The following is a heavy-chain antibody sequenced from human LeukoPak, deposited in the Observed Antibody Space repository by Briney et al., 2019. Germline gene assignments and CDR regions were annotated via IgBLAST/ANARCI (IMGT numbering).Heavy chain of an antibody. V-gene: IGHV3-21*01. CDR3: ARVGKMATTGNAFDI. CDR1: GFTFSSYS. CDR2: ISSSSSYM. D-gene: IGHD5-24*01. Sequence: PGGSLRLSCAASGFTFSSYSMNWVRQAPGKGLEWVSSISSSSSYMYYADSVKGRFTISRDNAKNSLYLQMNSLRAEDTAVYYCARVGKMATTGNAFDIWGQGTMVTVSS. J-gene: IGHJ3*02.